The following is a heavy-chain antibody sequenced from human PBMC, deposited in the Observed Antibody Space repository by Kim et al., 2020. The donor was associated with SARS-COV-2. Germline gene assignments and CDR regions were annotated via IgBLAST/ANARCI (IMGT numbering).Heavy chain of an antibody. V-gene: IGHV3-33*01. CDR3: ARTLVLSGYYGMDV. D-gene: IGHD3-10*01. Sequence: YADSVQCLFTISRDNSNTTLYLQMNSLRAEDTAVYYCARTLVLSGYYGMDVWGQGTTVTVSS. J-gene: IGHJ6*02.